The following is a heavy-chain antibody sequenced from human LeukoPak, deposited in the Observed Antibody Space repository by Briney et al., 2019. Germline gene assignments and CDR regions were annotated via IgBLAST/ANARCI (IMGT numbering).Heavy chain of an antibody. D-gene: IGHD4-17*01. CDR1: GYTFTGYY. Sequence: ASVEVSCKASGYTFTGYYMHWLWQAAGQELGWMGWMNPYSGGTNYAQKFQGRVTMTRDTSISTAYMELSRLRSDDTAVYYCARDPGYGESSWGQGTLVTVSS. CDR2: MNPYSGGT. V-gene: IGHV1-2*02. J-gene: IGHJ4*02. CDR3: ARDPGYGESS.